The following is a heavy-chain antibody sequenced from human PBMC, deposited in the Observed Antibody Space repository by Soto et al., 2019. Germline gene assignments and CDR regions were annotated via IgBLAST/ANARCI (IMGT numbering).Heavy chain of an antibody. CDR2: INSDGSST. J-gene: IGHJ4*02. V-gene: IGHV3-74*01. D-gene: IGHD2-2*01. CDR1: GFTFNSYW. Sequence: GGSLRLSCAASGFTFNSYWMHWIRQAPGKGLVWVSRINSDGSSTSYADSVKGRFTISRDNAKNTLYLQMNSLRAEETAVYYSERTSRGGAVATGGDYGGKGTLVTVP. CDR3: ERTSRGGAVATGGDY.